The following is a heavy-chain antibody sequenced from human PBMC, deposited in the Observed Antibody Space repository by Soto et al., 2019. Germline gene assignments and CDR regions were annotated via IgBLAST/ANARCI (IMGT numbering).Heavy chain of an antibody. CDR1: GYTFTSYG. J-gene: IGHJ5*02. D-gene: IGHD3-3*01. CDR2: ISAYNGNT. V-gene: IGHV1-18*01. CDR3: ARFRFLEWLLYRHNWFDP. Sequence: ASVKVSCKASGYTFTSYGISWVRQAPGQGLEWMGWISAYNGNTNYAQKLQGRVTMTTDTSTSTAYMELRSLRSDDTAVYYCARFRFLEWLLYRHNWFDPWGQGTLVTVSS.